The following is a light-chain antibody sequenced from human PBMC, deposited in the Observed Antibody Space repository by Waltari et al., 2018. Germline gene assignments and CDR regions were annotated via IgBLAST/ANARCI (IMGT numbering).Light chain of an antibody. CDR2: RSD. CDR1: APHLGVDP. CDR3: ASWDDSLNGHWV. Sequence: QSVLTQPPSASGPPGQRVTISCSGRAPHLGVDPVNCYQQFPGKAPKLLIYRSDLRPSGVPDRFSGSKSGTSASLAISGLQSEDEADYFCASWDDSLNGHWVFGGGTKVTVL. J-gene: IGLJ3*02. V-gene: IGLV1-44*01.